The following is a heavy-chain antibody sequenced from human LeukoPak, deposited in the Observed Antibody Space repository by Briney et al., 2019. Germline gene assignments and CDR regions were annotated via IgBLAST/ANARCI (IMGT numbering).Heavy chain of an antibody. CDR1: GFTFSSYA. CDR3: ARQRFTMRAYAGNWFDP. J-gene: IGHJ5*02. D-gene: IGHD3-16*01. CDR2: ISSNGGST. Sequence: GRSLRLSCAASGFTFSSYAMHWVRQAPGKGLEYVSAISSNGGSTYYANSVKGRFTISRDNSKNTLYLQMGSLRAEDMAVYYCARQRFTMRAYAGNWFDPWGQGTLVTVSS. V-gene: IGHV3-64*01.